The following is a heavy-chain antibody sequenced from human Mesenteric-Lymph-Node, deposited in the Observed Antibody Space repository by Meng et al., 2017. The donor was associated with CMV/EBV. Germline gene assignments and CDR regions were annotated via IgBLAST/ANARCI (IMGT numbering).Heavy chain of an antibody. Sequence: SGFTFSSYSMNWVRQAPGKGLEWVSSISSSSSYRYYADSMKGRFTISRDNAKNSLYLQMNSLRAEDTAVYYCAREKRDGARGDWYFDLWGRGTLVTVSS. V-gene: IGHV3-21*01. CDR2: ISSSSSYR. CDR1: GFTFSSYS. CDR3: AREKRDGARGDWYFDL. D-gene: IGHD4-17*01. J-gene: IGHJ2*01.